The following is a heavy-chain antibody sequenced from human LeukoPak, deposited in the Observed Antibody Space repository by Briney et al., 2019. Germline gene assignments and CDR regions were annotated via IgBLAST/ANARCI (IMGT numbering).Heavy chain of an antibody. J-gene: IGHJ4*02. V-gene: IGHV4-59*01. CDR1: GGSISDDS. CDR2: IFDIGSI. CDR3: ARAASGDRYSGYAKDRYYFDR. Sequence: LETLSLTCTVSGGSISDDSWTWIRQPPGKGLDWIGSIFDIGSITYNPSLRSRLTISVETSKNQISLKLSSVTAADTAVYFCARAASGDRYSGYAKDRYYFDRWGQGTLVTVSS. D-gene: IGHD5-12*01.